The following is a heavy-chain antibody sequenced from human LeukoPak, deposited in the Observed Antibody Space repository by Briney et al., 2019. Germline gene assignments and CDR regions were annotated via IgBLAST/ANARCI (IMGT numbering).Heavy chain of an antibody. CDR3: ARELRTFDS. J-gene: IGHJ4*02. V-gene: IGHV3-7*01. CDR2: IKHNGDEL. D-gene: IGHD3-16*01. CDR1: GFTFSSYW. Sequence: GGSLRLSCAASGFTFSSYWMTWVRQAPGKGLEWVANIKHNGDELNYVDSVEDRFTISRDNAKNSLYLHITSLRAEDTAVYYCARELRTFDSWGQGTLVTVSS.